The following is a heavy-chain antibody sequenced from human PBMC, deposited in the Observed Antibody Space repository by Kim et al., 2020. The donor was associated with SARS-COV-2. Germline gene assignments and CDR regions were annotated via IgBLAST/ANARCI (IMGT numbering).Heavy chain of an antibody. D-gene: IGHD3-16*01. Sequence: SETLSLTCTVSGGSISSYYWSWIRQPPGKGLEWIGYIYYSVSTNYNPSLKSRATISVDTSKNQSSLKLSSVTAADTAVYYCARIGGVGANWFDPWGQGTLVTVSS. CDR2: IYYSVST. CDR3: ARIGGVGANWFDP. V-gene: IGHV4-59*08. CDR1: GGSISSYY. J-gene: IGHJ5*02.